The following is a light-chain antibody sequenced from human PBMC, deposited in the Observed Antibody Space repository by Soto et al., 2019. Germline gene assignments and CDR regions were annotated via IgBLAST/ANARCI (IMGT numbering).Light chain of an antibody. CDR3: AAWDDSLSGRYV. CDR1: SSNIGSNY. J-gene: IGLJ1*01. Sequence: QSVLTQPPSASGTPGQRVTISCSGSSSNIGSNYVCWYQQLPGTAPKLLIYRDNQRPSGVPDRFSGSKSDTSASLAISGLRSEDEADYYCAAWDDSLSGRYVFGTGTKLTVL. CDR2: RDN. V-gene: IGLV1-47*01.